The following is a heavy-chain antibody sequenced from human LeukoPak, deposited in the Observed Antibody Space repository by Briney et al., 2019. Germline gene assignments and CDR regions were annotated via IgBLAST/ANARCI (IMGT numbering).Heavy chain of an antibody. CDR1: AFTFRSYG. CDR3: AKTRPSIAAAVYFDY. J-gene: IGHJ4*02. V-gene: IGHV3-30*18. D-gene: IGHD6-13*01. CDR2: ISYDGSGQ. Sequence: PGGSLRLSCVASAFTFRSYGMHWVRQAPGKGLEWVAVISYDGSGQYYADSLKGRFTISRDNSKNTLYLQMNSLRAEDTAVYYCAKTRPSIAAAVYFDYWGQGTLVTVSS.